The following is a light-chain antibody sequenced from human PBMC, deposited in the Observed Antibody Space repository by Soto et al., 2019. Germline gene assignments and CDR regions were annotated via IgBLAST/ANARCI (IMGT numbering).Light chain of an antibody. Sequence: DIQMTQSPSSLSASVGDRVTIICRASQSVSTRLAWYQQKPGKAPKLLIYDASSLESGVPSRFSGSGSGTDFTLTISSLEPEDFAVYYCQQRDNWPPTFGQGTKVDIK. CDR2: DAS. CDR1: QSVSTR. CDR3: QQRDNWPPT. J-gene: IGKJ1*01. V-gene: IGKV1-5*02.